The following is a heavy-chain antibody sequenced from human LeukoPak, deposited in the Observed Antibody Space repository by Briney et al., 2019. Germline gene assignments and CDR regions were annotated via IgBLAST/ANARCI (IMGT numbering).Heavy chain of an antibody. CDR2: IDFDGSST. CDR3: ARGMFYYGSGRRQGAFDI. J-gene: IGHJ3*02. V-gene: IGHV3-74*01. D-gene: IGHD3-10*01. Sequence: PGGSLRLSCAASGFTSSSYWMHWVRQAPGKGLMWVSRIDFDGSSTSYADSVKGRLTISRDNAKNTLHLQVNSLRAEDTAVYYCARGMFYYGSGRRQGAFDIWGQGTMVTVSS. CDR1: GFTSSSYW.